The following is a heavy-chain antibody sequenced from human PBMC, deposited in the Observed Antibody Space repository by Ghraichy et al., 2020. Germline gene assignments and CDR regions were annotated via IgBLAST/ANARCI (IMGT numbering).Heavy chain of an antibody. CDR1: GDGLNYYY. CDR2: ITHSGTT. J-gene: IGHJ4*02. D-gene: IGHD3-22*01. CDR3: ARRLRGYYRYFDS. Sequence: ESLNISCNVYGDGLNYYYWTWIRQSPGKGLEWIGEITHSGTTKYTPSLRGRVAISIDISKNHFSLTLNSVTAADTALYYCARRLRGYYRYFDSWGQGVPVTVSS. V-gene: IGHV4-34*01.